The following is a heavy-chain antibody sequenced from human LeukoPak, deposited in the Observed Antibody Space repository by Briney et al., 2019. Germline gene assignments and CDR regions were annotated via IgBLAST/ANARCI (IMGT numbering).Heavy chain of an antibody. J-gene: IGHJ5*02. V-gene: IGHV1-2*02. CDR1: GYTFTGHY. CDR3: ARLYCSGGSCYLTHNWFDP. CDR2: INPNSGGT. Sequence: ASVKVSCKASGYTFTGHYMHWVRQAPGQGLEWMGWINPNSGGTNYAQKFQGRVTMTRDTSISTAYMELSRLRSDDTAVYYCARLYCSGGSCYLTHNWFDPWGQGTLVTVSS. D-gene: IGHD2-15*01.